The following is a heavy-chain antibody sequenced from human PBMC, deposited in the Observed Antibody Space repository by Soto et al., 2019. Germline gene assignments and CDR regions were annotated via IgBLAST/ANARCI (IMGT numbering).Heavy chain of an antibody. D-gene: IGHD1-1*01. J-gene: IGHJ4*02. V-gene: IGHV1-69*13. Sequence: SVKVSCKASGVTFSSYAISWVRQAPGQGLEWMGGIIPIFGTANYAQKFQGRVTITADESTSTAYMELSSLRSEDTAVYYCARDNWNDGIYFDYWGQGTLVTVSS. CDR1: GVTFSSYA. CDR2: IIPIFGTA. CDR3: ARDNWNDGIYFDY.